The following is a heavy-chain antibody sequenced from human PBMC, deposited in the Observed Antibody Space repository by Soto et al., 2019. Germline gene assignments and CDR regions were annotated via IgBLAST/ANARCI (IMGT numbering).Heavy chain of an antibody. CDR2: IYWDDSK. V-gene: IGHV2-5*02. CDR3: AHAYGGRSLY. D-gene: IGHD1-26*01. J-gene: IGHJ4*02. CDR1: GFSLTTDRVG. Sequence: QITLKESGPTLVKPTQTLTLTCTFSGFSLTTDRVGVGWIRQPPGEALEWLAVIYWDDSKTYRPSLESRLTITKDPSKNQVALTMTNTDSLDTATYYCAHAYGGRSLYWGQGTLVTVSS.